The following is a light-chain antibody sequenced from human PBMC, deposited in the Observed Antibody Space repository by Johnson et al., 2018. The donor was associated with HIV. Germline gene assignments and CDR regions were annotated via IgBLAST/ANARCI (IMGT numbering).Light chain of an antibody. CDR3: GTWDSSLSVGV. J-gene: IGLJ1*01. Sequence: QSVLTQPPSVSAAPGQKVTISCYGSSSNIGNNYVSWYQQLPGTAPKLLIYDNNKRPSGIPDRFSGSKSGTSAALGITGLQTGDEADYYCGTWDSSLSVGVFGTGTKVTV. CDR1: SSNIGNNY. V-gene: IGLV1-51*01. CDR2: DNN.